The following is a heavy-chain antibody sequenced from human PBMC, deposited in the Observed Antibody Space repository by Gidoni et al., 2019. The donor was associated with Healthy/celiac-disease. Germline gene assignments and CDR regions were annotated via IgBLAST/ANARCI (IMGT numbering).Heavy chain of an antibody. J-gene: IGHJ6*03. CDR1: GFTFRSYC. D-gene: IGHD6-19*01. CDR3: ARTIRFASSGWSYNYYYYYMDV. V-gene: IGHV3-7*01. Sequence: EVQLVASGGGLVQPGGSLRLSCAASGFTFRSYCVIWVRQAPGQGVEVVDNIKQDGSEKYYVDSVKGRFTISRDNAKNSLYLQMNSLRAEDTAVYYCARTIRFASSGWSYNYYYYYMDVWGKGTTVTVSS. CDR2: IKQDGSEK.